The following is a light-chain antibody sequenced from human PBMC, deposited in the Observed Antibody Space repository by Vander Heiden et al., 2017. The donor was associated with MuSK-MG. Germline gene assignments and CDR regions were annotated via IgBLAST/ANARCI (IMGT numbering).Light chain of an antibody. J-gene: IGLJ3*02. CDR3: YSYAGSYIWV. Sequence: QSALTQPRSVSGSPGQSVTISCTGTSSDVGGYNYVSWYQQHPGKAPNLMIYDVSKRPSGVPDRFSGSKSGNTASLTISGLQAEDEADYYCYSYAGSYIWVFGGGTKLTVL. V-gene: IGLV2-11*01. CDR1: SSDVGGYNY. CDR2: DVS.